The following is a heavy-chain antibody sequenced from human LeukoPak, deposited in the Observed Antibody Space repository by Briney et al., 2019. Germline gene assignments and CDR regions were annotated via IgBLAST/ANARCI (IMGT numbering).Heavy chain of an antibody. CDR3: AKVMAGSGLNNDH. Sequence: PGRPLRLSCAASGFTFSSYGMHWVRQAPGKGLEWVAVISYDGSNKYYADSVKGRFTISRDNSKNTLYLQMNSLRAEDTAVYYCAKVMAGSGLNNDHWGQGTLVTVSS. CDR1: GFTFSSYG. V-gene: IGHV3-30*18. J-gene: IGHJ4*02. CDR2: ISYDGSNK. D-gene: IGHD6-19*01.